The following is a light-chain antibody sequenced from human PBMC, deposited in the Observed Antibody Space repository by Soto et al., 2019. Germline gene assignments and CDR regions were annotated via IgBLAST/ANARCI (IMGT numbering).Light chain of an antibody. Sequence: QSSRTQPPSTSANAGQKVTVPCSGSSSNIGNNYVYWYQQLPGTAPKLLTYLNDQRPSGVPDRFSGSKSGTSASLAITGLQSEDEADYYCAAWDDSLTAHVFGVGTKVTVL. J-gene: IGLJ1*01. CDR1: SSNIGNNY. V-gene: IGLV1-47*02. CDR2: LND. CDR3: AAWDDSLTAHV.